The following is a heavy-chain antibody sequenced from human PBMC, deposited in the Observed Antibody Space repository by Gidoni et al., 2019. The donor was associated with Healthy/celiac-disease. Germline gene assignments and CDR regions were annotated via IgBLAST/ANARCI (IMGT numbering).Heavy chain of an antibody. V-gene: IGHV3-30*18. CDR3: AKEGIAAAGNRPLYY. D-gene: IGHD6-13*01. CDR1: GFTFSSYG. J-gene: IGHJ4*02. CDR2: ISYDGSNK. Sequence: QVQLVESGGGVVQPGRSLRLSCAASGFTFSSYGMHWVRQAPGKGLEWVAVISYDGSNKYYADSVKGRFTISRDNSKNTLYLQMNSLRAEDTAVYYCAKEGIAAAGNRPLYYWGQGTLVTVSS.